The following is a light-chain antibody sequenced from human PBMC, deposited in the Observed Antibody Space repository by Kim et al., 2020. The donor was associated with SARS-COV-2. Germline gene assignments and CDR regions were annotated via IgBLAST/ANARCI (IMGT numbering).Light chain of an antibody. J-gene: IGLJ3*02. CDR1: SSDVGGDNY. V-gene: IGLV2-11*03. CDR2: DVS. CDR3: CSYAGNYTWV. Sequence: GQSVTLSCPLTSSDVGGDNYLSWYQQHPGKAPRLIIYDVSTRPSGVPDRFSGSKSGNTASLTISGLQAEDEADYYCCSYAGNYTWVFGGGTQLTVL.